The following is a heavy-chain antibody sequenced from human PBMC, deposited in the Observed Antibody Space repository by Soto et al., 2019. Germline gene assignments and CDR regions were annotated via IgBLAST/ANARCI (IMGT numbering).Heavy chain of an antibody. D-gene: IGHD1-26*01. Sequence: QVQLVQSGAEVKKPGSSVKVSCKASGGTFSSYAISWVRQAPGQGLEWMGGIIPIFGTANYAQKFQGRVTITADEYTSTADMERSSLRSEDTAVYYCARDPTTTMPYYYYGMDVWGQGTTVTVSS. CDR3: ARDPTTTMPYYYYGMDV. CDR2: IIPIFGTA. J-gene: IGHJ6*02. CDR1: GGTFSSYA. V-gene: IGHV1-69*12.